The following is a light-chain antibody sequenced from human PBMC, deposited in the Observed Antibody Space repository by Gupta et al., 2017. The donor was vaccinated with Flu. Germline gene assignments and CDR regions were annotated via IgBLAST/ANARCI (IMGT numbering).Light chain of an antibody. J-gene: IGKJ4*01. CDR3: QQYENLPIT. V-gene: IGKV1-33*01. Sequence: PSSLSPSVGDRVTITCQASQDISKNLNWYQVRPRKAPKIMIYDASNLETGVPSRFSGSGSGTDFTFTISSLQPEDSATYYCQQYENLPITFGGGTKVEIK. CDR2: DAS. CDR1: QDISKN.